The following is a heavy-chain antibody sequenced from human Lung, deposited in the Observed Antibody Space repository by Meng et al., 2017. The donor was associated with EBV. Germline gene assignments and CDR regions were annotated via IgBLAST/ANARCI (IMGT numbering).Heavy chain of an antibody. J-gene: IGHJ4*02. CDR1: GYTFINYA. D-gene: IGHD3-3*01. CDR2: INTNTGNP. CDR3: ARVAPSGYRYFDY. Sequence: QVQLVQSGSELKKPGXSVTVSCKASGYTFINYAMNWVRQAPGQGLEWMGRINTNTGNPTYAQGFTRRFVFSLDTSFRTAYLQISSLKAEDTAVYYCARVAPSGYRYFDYWGQGTLVTVSS. V-gene: IGHV7-4-1*02.